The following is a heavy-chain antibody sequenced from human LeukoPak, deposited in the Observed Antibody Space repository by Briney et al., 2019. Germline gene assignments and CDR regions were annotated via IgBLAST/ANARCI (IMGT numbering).Heavy chain of an antibody. J-gene: IGHJ4*02. CDR3: ARSVAQYGAYYDY. CDR2: IYYTGIT. CDR1: GVAISDYY. Sequence: SETLSLTCTVSGVAISDYYWTSVRQPPGKGLEWIGFIYYTGITDYNPSLRSRVSISVDTSKNQFSLELGCATAADTAIYYCARSVAQYGAYYDYWGQGTLVTVSP. V-gene: IGHV4-59*01. D-gene: IGHD5-12*01.